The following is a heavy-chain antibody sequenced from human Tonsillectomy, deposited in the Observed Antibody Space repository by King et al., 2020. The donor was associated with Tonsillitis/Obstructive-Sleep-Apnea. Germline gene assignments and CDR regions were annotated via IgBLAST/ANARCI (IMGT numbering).Heavy chain of an antibody. CDR2: ISDTGGVI. Sequence: VQLVESGGGLVQPGGSLRLSCAASGFTFSTFEMNWVRQAPGKGLEWVSYISDTGGVIDYADSVKGRFTISRDNANNLLYLQMNSLRAEDKAVYYCHAPYYPRDYWGQGNLVTVSS. CDR3: HAPYYPRDY. D-gene: IGHD2-21*01. J-gene: IGHJ4*02. V-gene: IGHV3-48*03. CDR1: GFTFSTFE.